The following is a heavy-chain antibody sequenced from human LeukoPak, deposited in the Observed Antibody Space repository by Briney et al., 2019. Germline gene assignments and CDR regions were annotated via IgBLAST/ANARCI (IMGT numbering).Heavy chain of an antibody. CDR1: GFTFGSYW. D-gene: IGHD7-27*01. V-gene: IGHV3-74*01. J-gene: IGHJ2*01. CDR2: INGDGSTT. Sequence: GGSLRLSCAASGFTFGSYWMHWVREVPGEGLVWVARINGDGSTTSYADSVKGRFTISRDNAKNALYLQMNSLRAEDTAVFYCARVSTGAWFFDLWGRGTLFTVSS. CDR3: ARVSTGAWFFDL.